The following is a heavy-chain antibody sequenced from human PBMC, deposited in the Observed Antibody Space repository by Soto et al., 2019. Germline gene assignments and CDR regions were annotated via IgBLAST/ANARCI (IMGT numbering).Heavy chain of an antibody. CDR3: ARGIAARIDY. J-gene: IGHJ4*02. D-gene: IGHD6-6*01. CDR2: MNPNSGNT. V-gene: IGHV1-8*01. CDR1: GYTFTSYG. Sequence: ASVKVSCKASGYTFTSYGISWVRQAPGQGLEWMGWMNPNSGNTGYAQKFQGRVTMTRNTSISTAYMELSSLRSEDTAVYYCARGIAARIDYWGQGTLVTVSS.